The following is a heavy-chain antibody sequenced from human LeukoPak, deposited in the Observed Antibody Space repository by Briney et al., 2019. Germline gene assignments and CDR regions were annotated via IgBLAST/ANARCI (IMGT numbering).Heavy chain of an antibody. Sequence: SETLSLTCTVSGDSINSGDNYWSWIRQPPGKGLEWIGYIYYSGSTYYNPSLKSRVTISVDTSKNQFSLKLSSVTAADTAVYYCARVQGVGATYFDYWGQGTLVTVSS. J-gene: IGHJ4*02. V-gene: IGHV4-30-4*08. D-gene: IGHD1-26*01. CDR1: GDSINSGDNY. CDR3: ARVQGVGATYFDY. CDR2: IYYSGST.